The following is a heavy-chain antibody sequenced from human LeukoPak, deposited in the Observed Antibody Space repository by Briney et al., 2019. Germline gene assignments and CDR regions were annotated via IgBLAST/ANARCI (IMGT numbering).Heavy chain of an antibody. V-gene: IGHV3-48*04. CDR3: ARAMVRGVTLNYFDY. CDR2: ISSSSSTI. D-gene: IGHD3-10*01. CDR1: GFTFSSYS. J-gene: IGHJ4*02. Sequence: GGSLRLSCAASGFTFSSYSMNWVRQAPGKGLEWVSYISSSSSTIYYADSVKGRFTISRDNAKNSLYLQMNSLRAEDTAVYYCARAMVRGVTLNYFDYWGQGTLVTVSS.